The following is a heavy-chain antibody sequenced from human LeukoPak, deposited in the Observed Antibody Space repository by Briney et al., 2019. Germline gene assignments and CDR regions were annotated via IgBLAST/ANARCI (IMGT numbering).Heavy chain of an antibody. CDR2: IKQGGSEK. V-gene: IGHV3-7*01. Sequence: RGSLRLSCAASGFTFSSYLMSWVRQAPGEGLEWVANIKQGGSEKYYLDSVKGRFTISRDNAKNSLYLRMNSLTAHATDVYYRARYGYCSGGSRYSYYGGEGTLLTVP. CDR3: ARYGYCSGGSRYSYY. J-gene: IGHJ4*02. CDR1: GFTFSSYL. D-gene: IGHD2-15*01.